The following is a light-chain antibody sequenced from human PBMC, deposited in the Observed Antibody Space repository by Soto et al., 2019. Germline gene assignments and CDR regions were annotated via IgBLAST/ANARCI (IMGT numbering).Light chain of an antibody. J-gene: IGLJ1*01. CDR3: SSYTTSNTRQIV. Sequence: QSVLTQPASVSGSPGQSITISCTGTSSDVGGYNYVSWYQQHPGKAPKFMIYDFSNRPSGVSNRFSGSKSGNTASLTISGLQAEDEADYYCSSYTTSNTRQIVFGTGTQLTVL. CDR1: SSDVGGYNY. V-gene: IGLV2-14*01. CDR2: DFS.